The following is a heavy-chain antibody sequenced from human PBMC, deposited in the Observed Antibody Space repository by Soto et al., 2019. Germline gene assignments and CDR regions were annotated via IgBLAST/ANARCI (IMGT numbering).Heavy chain of an antibody. D-gene: IGHD1-26*01. J-gene: IGHJ4*02. V-gene: IGHV4-38-2*02. Sequence: KASETLSLTCAVSGYSISSGYYWGWIRQPPGKGLEWIGSIYHSGSTYYNPSLKSRVTISVDTSKNQFSLKLSSVTAADTAVYYCAREPTQGRVGATSLDYWGQGTLVTVSS. CDR1: GYSISSGYY. CDR3: AREPTQGRVGATSLDY. CDR2: IYHSGST.